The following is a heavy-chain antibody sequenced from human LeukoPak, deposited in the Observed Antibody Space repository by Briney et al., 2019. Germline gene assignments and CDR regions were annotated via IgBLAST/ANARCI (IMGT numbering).Heavy chain of an antibody. Sequence: PGGSLRLSCAASGFTFNDYTKSWVRQGPGQGLEWLSAISGSGRNTYYPHSVQDRFTISRDNSKNTLYLQMNSLRAEDTAVYYCAKGLDYYDSRGSFDLWGRGIQVTVSS. J-gene: IGHJ2*01. CDR2: ISGSGRNT. CDR1: GFTFNDYT. CDR3: AKGLDYYDSRGSFDL. V-gene: IGHV3-23*01. D-gene: IGHD3-22*01.